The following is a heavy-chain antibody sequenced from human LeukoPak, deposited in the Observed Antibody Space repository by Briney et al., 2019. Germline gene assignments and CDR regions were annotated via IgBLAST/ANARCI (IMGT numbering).Heavy chain of an antibody. CDR3: ARVRIVGAYYFDY. CDR2: IFYSGST. V-gene: IGHV4-59*01. J-gene: IGHJ4*02. D-gene: IGHD1-26*01. CDR1: GDSISNYY. Sequence: SETLSLTCTVSGDSISNYYWSWIRQPPGKGLEWIGYIFYSGSTNYNPSLTSRATISVDTSKSHFSLKLSSVTAADTAVYYCARVRIVGAYYFDYWGQGTLVTVSS.